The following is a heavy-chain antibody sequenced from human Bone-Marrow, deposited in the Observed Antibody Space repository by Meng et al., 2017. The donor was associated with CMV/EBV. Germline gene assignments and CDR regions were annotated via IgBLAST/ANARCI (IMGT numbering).Heavy chain of an antibody. CDR3: AKLDFWSGYYRGYYYYGMDV. CDR1: GFTFSSYD. D-gene: IGHD3-3*01. J-gene: IGHJ6*02. Sequence: GESLKISCAASGFTFSSYDMHWVRQATGKGLEWVSAIGTAGDTYYPGSVKGRFTISRENAKNSLYLQMNSLRAEDTAVYYCAKLDFWSGYYRGYYYYGMDVWGQGTTVTVSS. CDR2: IGTAGDT. V-gene: IGHV3-13*01.